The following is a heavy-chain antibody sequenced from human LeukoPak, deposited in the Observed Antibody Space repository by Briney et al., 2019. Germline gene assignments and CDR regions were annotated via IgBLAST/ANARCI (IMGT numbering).Heavy chain of an antibody. Sequence: SETLSLTCTVFGGSISSSSYYWGWIRQPPGKGLEWIGSIYYSGSTYYNPSLKSRVTISVDTSKNQFSLKLSSVTAADTAVYYCARRRGPTKYYFDYWGQGTLVTVSS. CDR2: IYYSGST. CDR1: GGSISSSSYY. J-gene: IGHJ4*02. CDR3: ARRRGPTKYYFDY. V-gene: IGHV4-39*01.